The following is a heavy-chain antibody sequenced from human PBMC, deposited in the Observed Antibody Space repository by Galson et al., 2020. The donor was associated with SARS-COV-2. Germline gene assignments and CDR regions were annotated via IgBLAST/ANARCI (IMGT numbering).Heavy chain of an antibody. CDR3: ARLTLYGDYGVRMGAFDI. V-gene: IGHV3-21*01. Sequence: GESLKISCAASGFTFSSYSMNWVRQAPGKGLEWVSSISSSSSYIYYADSVKGRFTISRDNAKNSLYLQMNSLRAEDTAVYYCARLTLYGDYGVRMGAFDIWGQGTMVTVSS. J-gene: IGHJ3*02. CDR2: ISSSSSYI. D-gene: IGHD4-17*01. CDR1: GFTFSSYS.